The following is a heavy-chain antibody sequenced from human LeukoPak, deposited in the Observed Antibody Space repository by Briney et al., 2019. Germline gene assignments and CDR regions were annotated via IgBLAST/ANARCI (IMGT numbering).Heavy chain of an antibody. V-gene: IGHV3-23*01. J-gene: IGHJ4*02. CDR2: IGHGGYDI. CDR3: AKYCGGDCFRNFDS. Sequence: GGSLRLSCAASGFTFSSFAMAWFRQAPGRGLEWVAVIGHGGYDIHYADSVKGRFTISRDNSKNILYLQMSSLRADDTAVYYCAKYCGGDCFRNFDSWGQGALVTVSS. D-gene: IGHD2-21*01. CDR1: GFTFSSFA.